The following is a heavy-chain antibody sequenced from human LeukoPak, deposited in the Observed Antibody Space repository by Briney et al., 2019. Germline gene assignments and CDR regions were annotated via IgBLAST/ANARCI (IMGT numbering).Heavy chain of an antibody. J-gene: IGHJ4*02. CDR1: GYTFTSYD. V-gene: IGHV1-8*01. CDR2: MNPNSGST. Sequence: GASVKVSCKASGYTFTSYDINWVRQATGQGLEWMGWMNPNSGSTGYAQKFQGRVTMTRNTSISTAYMKLSSLRSEDTAVYYCARDGVVNRADYWGQGTLVTVSS. CDR3: ARDGVVNRADY. D-gene: IGHD3-3*01.